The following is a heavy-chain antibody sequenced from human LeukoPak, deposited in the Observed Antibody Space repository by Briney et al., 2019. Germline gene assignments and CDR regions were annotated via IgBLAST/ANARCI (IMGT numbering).Heavy chain of an antibody. CDR1: GYSISSGYY. CDR2: IYHSGST. D-gene: IGHD2-15*01. J-gene: IGHJ3*02. V-gene: IGHV4-38-2*01. CDR3: ARSYCSGGSCYPHDAFDI. Sequence: SETLSLTCAVSGYSISSGYYWGWIRQPPGKGLEWIGSIYHSGSTYYNPSLESRVTISVDTSKNQFSLKLSSVTAADTAVYYCARSYCSGGSCYPHDAFDIWGQGTMVTVSS.